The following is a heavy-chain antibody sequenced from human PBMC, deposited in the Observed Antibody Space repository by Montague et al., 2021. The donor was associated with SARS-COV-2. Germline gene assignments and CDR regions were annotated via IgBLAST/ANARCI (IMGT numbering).Heavy chain of an antibody. D-gene: IGHD3-10*01. Sequence: SLRLSCAASGFTFSNSAMNWVRQAPGKGLEWVSGSSGSDGGTHYADSVKGRFTISRDNSKNVLYLQMNSLRAEDTVLYYCAKDSYYYGLGYGMDVWGQGTTVTDSS. V-gene: IGHV3-23*01. CDR1: GFTFSNSA. J-gene: IGHJ6*02. CDR2: SSGSDGGT. CDR3: AKDSYYYGLGYGMDV.